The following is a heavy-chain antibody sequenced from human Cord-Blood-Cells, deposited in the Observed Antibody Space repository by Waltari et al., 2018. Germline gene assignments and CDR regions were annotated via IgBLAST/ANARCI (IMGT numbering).Heavy chain of an antibody. CDR1: GFTFSSYW. V-gene: IGHV3-7*01. CDR2: IKQDGSEK. J-gene: IGHJ3*02. D-gene: IGHD1-1*01. CDR3: ARDGLVYNWNDAFDT. Sequence: LVQPGGSLRLSCAASGFTFSSYWMSWVRQAPGKGLEWVANIKQDGSEKYYVDSVKGRFTISRDNAKNSLYLQMNSLRAEDTAVYYCARDGLVYNWNDAFDTWGQGTMVTVSS.